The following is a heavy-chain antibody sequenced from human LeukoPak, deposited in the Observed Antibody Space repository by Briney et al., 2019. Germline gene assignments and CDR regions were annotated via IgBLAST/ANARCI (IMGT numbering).Heavy chain of an antibody. CDR3: ARDAERIRATDGFDI. Sequence: PGGSLRLSCAASGFTFSSFSMNWVRQAPGKGLEWVSYIRSGGTNTDYTGSVKGRFTISRDNSKNTLYLQMNSLRAEDTAVYYCARDAERIRATDGFDIWGQGTMVTVSS. V-gene: IGHV3-48*01. J-gene: IGHJ3*02. D-gene: IGHD3-10*01. CDR1: GFTFSSFS. CDR2: IRSGGTNT.